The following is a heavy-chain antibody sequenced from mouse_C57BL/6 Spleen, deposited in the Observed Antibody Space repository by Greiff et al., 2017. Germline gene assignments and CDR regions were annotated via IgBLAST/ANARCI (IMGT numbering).Heavy chain of an antibody. J-gene: IGHJ2*01. CDR1: GYTFTDYN. CDR2: INPNNGGT. V-gene: IGHV1-18*01. CDR3: ARGSSSPFDY. D-gene: IGHD1-1*01. Sequence: VQLQQSGPELVKPGALVKIPCKASGYTFTDYNMDWVKQSHGKSLEWIGDINPNNGGTIYNQKFKGKATLTVDKSSSTAYMELRSLTSEDTAVYYFARGSSSPFDYWGQGTTLTVSS.